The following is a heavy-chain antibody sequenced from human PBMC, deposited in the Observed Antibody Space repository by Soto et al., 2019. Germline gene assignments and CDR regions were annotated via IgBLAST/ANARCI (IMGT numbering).Heavy chain of an antibody. CDR2: ISAYNGNT. CDR1: GYTFTSYG. Sequence: SVKVSCKASGYTFTSYGISWVRQAPGQGREWMGLISAYNGNTNYAQKLQGRVTMTTDTSTSTAYMELRSLGSDDTAVYYCARDPLLYCTNGVCYTSVTHRYYYGMDVWGQGTTVTVSS. CDR3: ARDPLLYCTNGVCYTSVTHRYYYGMDV. D-gene: IGHD2-8*01. V-gene: IGHV1-18*04. J-gene: IGHJ6*02.